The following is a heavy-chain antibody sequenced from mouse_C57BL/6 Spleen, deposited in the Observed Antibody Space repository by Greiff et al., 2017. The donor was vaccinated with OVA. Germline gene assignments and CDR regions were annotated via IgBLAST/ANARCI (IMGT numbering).Heavy chain of an antibody. J-gene: IGHJ1*03. D-gene: IGHD2-2*01. CDR3: ARDLGRLPWYFDV. V-gene: IGHV5-4*01. CDR1: GFTFSSYA. Sequence: RVESGGGLVKPGGSLQLSCAASGFTFSSYAMSWVRQTPEKRLEWVATISDGGSYTYYPDNVKGRFTISRDNAKNNLYLQMSHLKSEDTAMYYCARDLGRLPWYFDVWGTGTTVTVSS. CDR2: ISDGGSYT.